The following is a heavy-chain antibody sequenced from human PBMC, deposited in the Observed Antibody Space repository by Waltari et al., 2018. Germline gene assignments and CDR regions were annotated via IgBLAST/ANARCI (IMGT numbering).Heavy chain of an antibody. CDR2: ISGSGGST. J-gene: IGHJ4*02. D-gene: IGHD6-13*01. Sequence: EVQLVESGGGLVQPGGSLRLSCAASGFTFSSYAMSWVRQAPGNGLGWVSAISGSGGSTYYADSVRVRFTISRDNSKNTLYLQMNSLRAEDTAVYYCAKDAPSWQLVPYFDYWGQGTLVTVSS. CDR3: AKDAPSWQLVPYFDY. CDR1: GFTFSSYA. V-gene: IGHV3-23*04.